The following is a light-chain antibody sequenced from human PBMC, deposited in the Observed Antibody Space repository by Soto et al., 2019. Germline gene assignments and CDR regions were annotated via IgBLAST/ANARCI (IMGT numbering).Light chain of an antibody. CDR2: GAS. J-gene: IGKJ1*01. CDR1: QSVSSSY. V-gene: IGKV3-20*01. Sequence: ETVLTQSPRTLSLSPGERATLSCRASQSVSSSYLAWYQQKPGQAPRPLIYGASSRAIGIPDRFSGSGSGTDFTLTISRLEPEDFAVYYCQQYGSSPWTVGRGTRVEIK. CDR3: QQYGSSPWT.